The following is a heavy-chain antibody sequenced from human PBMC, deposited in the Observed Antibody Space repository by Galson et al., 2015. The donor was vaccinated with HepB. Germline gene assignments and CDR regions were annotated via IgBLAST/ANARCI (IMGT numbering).Heavy chain of an antibody. CDR1: GFTFSSFA. CDR3: ARDIRRGYYYWGYYLDY. Sequence: SLRLSCAASGFTFSSFAMHWVRQAPGRGLQWVAVISYDGSNKYYADSVKGRFTISRDNSKNTLYVQMNSLRAEDTAVYYCARDIRRGYYYWGYYLDYWGQGTLVTVSS. D-gene: IGHD3-22*01. J-gene: IGHJ4*02. V-gene: IGHV3-30*04. CDR2: ISYDGSNK.